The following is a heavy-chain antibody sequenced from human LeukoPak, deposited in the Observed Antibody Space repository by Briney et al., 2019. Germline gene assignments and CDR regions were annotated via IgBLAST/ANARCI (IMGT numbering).Heavy chain of an antibody. CDR2: IHYSEST. CDR1: GGSIRSYY. J-gene: IGHJ2*01. CDR3: ARQNPTDWYFDL. V-gene: IGHV4-59*08. Sequence: PSETLSLTCTVSGGSIRSYYWGWIRQPPGKGLEWIGYIHYSESTKYNPSLKSRVTMSVDTSKNQFSLKLSSVTATDAAMYYCARQNPTDWYFDLWGRGTLVTVSS.